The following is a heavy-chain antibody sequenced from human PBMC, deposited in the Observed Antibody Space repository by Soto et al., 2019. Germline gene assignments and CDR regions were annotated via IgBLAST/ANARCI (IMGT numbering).Heavy chain of an antibody. Sequence: GSLRRACAASGFTFSSYSMNWVRHAPGKGLEWISSISSSSSYIYYADSVKGRFTISRDNAKNSLYLQMNSLRAEDTAVYYCARDYGDYVNYYYGMDVWGQGTTVTVSS. V-gene: IGHV3-21*01. CDR3: ARDYGDYVNYYYGMDV. CDR2: ISSSSSYI. D-gene: IGHD4-17*01. J-gene: IGHJ6*02. CDR1: GFTFSSYS.